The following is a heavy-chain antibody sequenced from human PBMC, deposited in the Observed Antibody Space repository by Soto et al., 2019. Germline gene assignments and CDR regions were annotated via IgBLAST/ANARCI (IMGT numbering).Heavy chain of an antibody. CDR1: GFTFDDYA. Sequence: GGSLRLSCAASGFTFDDYAMHWVRQAPGKGLEWVSGISWNSGSIGYADSVKGRFTISRDNAKNSLYLQMNSLRAEDTALYYCAKASDWNWFDPWGQET. CDR3: AKASDWNWFDP. CDR2: ISWNSGSI. J-gene: IGHJ5*02. V-gene: IGHV3-9*01. D-gene: IGHD3-9*01.